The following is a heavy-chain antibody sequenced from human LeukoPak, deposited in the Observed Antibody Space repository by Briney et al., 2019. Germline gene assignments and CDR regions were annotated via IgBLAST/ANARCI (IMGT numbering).Heavy chain of an antibody. Sequence: ASVKVSCKASGYTFTRYGMSWVRQAPGQGLEWMGWIGAYNGNTNYAQKLQGRVTMTTDTSTRTANMELSSLRSDDQAVYYCASTLWGGRAEDYYYDGMDVWGQGTTVTVSS. CDR3: ASTLWGGRAEDYYYDGMDV. D-gene: IGHD2-21*01. CDR1: GYTFTRYG. V-gene: IGHV1-18*01. CDR2: IGAYNGNT. J-gene: IGHJ6*02.